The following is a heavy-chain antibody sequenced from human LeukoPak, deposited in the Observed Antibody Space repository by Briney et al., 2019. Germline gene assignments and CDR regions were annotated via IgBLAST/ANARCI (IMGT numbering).Heavy chain of an antibody. D-gene: IGHD6-19*01. CDR1: GYTFIRHY. CDR3: ARDRPPRSTAGVVAGMGRFDY. CDR2: INPSGGST. V-gene: IGHV1-46*01. Sequence: ASVKVSCKASGYTFIRHYMHWVRQAPGQGPEWMGIINPSGGSTSYAQKFQGRVTMTRDTSTSTVYMELSSLRSEDTAVYYCARDRPPRSTAGVVAGMGRFDYWGRGTLVTVSS. J-gene: IGHJ4*02.